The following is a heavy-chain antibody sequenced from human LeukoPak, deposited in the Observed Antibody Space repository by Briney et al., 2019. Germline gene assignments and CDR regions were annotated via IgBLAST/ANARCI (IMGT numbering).Heavy chain of an antibody. CDR1: GFTFSSYA. J-gene: IGHJ6*02. CDR3: AKDQDYYGSGSDV. D-gene: IGHD3-10*01. Sequence: PGGSLRLSCAASGFTFSSYALSWVRQAPGKGLEWVSAISGSGGSTYYADSVKGRFTISRDNSKNTLYLQMNSLRAEDTAVYYCAKDQDYYGSGSDVWGQGTTVTVSS. V-gene: IGHV3-23*01. CDR2: ISGSGGST.